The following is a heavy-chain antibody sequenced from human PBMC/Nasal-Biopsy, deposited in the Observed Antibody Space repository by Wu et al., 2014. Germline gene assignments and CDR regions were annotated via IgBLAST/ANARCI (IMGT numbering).Heavy chain of an antibody. V-gene: IGHV3-48*03. J-gene: IGHJ6*03. D-gene: IGHD6-13*01. CDR3: ARDHSSSWYYYYYYMDV. CDR2: ISGSGSSI. Sequence: SCAVSGFTFRSHAMTWVRQAQGRAEWVSTISGSGSSIYYADSVKGRFTISRDNAKNSLFLQMNSLRAEDTAVYYCARDHSSSWYYYYYYMDVWGKGTTVTVSS. CDR1: GFTFRSHA.